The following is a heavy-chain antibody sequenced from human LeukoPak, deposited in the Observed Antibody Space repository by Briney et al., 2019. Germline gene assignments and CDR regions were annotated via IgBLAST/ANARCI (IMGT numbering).Heavy chain of an antibody. CDR2: IYYSGST. J-gene: IGHJ6*02. CDR3: ASTLADDYRRGEYYYYYYGMDV. D-gene: IGHD4-11*01. V-gene: IGHV4-59*08. CDR1: GGSISSYY. Sequence: PSETLSLTCTVSGGSISSYYWSWIRQPPGKGLEWIGYIYYSGSTNYNPPLKSRVTISVDRSKNQFSLKLSSVTAADTAVYYCASTLADDYRRGEYYYYYYGMDVWGQGTTVTVSS.